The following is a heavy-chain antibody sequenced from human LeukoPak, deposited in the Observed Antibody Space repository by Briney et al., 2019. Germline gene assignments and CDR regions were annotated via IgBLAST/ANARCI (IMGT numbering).Heavy chain of an antibody. CDR2: IIPIFGTG. D-gene: IGHD6-25*01. CDR3: ASLFSSGHFRYFDY. V-gene: IGHV1-69*13. CDR1: GATFSSYA. J-gene: IGHJ4*02. Sequence: GASVKVSCKASGATFSSYAISWGRQAPGQGLEWMGGIIPIFGTGNYAQKLQGRVKITADEYTSTAYMELSSLRSEDTAVYYCASLFSSGHFRYFDYWGQGTLVTVYS.